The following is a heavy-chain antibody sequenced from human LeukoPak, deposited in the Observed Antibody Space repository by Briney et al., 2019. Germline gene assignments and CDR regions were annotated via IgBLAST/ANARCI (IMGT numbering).Heavy chain of an antibody. D-gene: IGHD2-2*02. CDR3: ARTEATRYTTSLTPFDI. CDR2: IYYSGST. Sequence: PSETLSLTCTVSGGSISSSSYYWGWIRQPPGKGLEWIGSIYYSGSTYYNPSLKSRVTISVDTSKNQFSLRLSSVTAADTAVYYCARTEATRYTTSLTPFDIWGQGTMVTVSS. V-gene: IGHV4-39*01. J-gene: IGHJ3*02. CDR1: GGSISSSSYY.